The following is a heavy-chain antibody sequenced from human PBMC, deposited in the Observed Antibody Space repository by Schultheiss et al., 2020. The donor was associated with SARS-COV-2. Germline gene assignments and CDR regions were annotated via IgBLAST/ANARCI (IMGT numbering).Heavy chain of an antibody. CDR2: VHYSGNT. J-gene: IGHJ4*02. V-gene: IGHV4-59*01. Sequence: SETLSLTCTVSGGSISSNYWSWIRQSPGKGLEWIGYVHYSGNTNYNPSLKSRVTTSVDTSKNQFSLKLRSVTAADTALYYCAGGVQWLAFDYWGQGTLVTVSS. CDR1: GGSISSNY. D-gene: IGHD6-19*01. CDR3: AGGVQWLAFDY.